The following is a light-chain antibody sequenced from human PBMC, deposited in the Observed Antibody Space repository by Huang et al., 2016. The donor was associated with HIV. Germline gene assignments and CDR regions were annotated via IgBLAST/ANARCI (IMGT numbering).Light chain of an antibody. CDR2: GAS. Sequence: VMTQSPGPLSVSPGVRATLSCRASQSVSSNLAWYRQKPCQAPRLLIHGASTRASGIPARFSGSVSGTEFTLTITSLQSEDFAVYYCQQYNTWPITFGPGTKVDIK. V-gene: IGKV3-15*01. CDR1: QSVSSN. J-gene: IGKJ3*01. CDR3: QQYNTWPIT.